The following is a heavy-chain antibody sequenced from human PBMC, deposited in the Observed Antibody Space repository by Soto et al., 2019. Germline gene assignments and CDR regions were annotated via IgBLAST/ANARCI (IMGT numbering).Heavy chain of an antibody. CDR3: AKEGASEPCFDY. CDR1: GFTFSVYW. J-gene: IGHJ4*02. CDR2: IKQDGSEK. Sequence: GGSLRLSCAASGFTFSVYWMSWVRQSPGKGLEWVANIKQDGSEKYYVESVKGRFTISRDNANNSLYLQMNSLRAEDTAIYYCAKEGASEPCFDYWGQGTQVTVSS. V-gene: IGHV3-7*01.